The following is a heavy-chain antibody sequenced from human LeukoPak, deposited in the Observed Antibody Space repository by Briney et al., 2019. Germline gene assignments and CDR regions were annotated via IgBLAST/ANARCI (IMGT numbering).Heavy chain of an antibody. CDR2: INPNSGGT. D-gene: IGHD6-19*01. Sequence: ASVKVSCKASGHTFTGYYMHWVRQAPGQGLEWMGWINPNSGGTDHAQKFQGRVSMTRDTSISTAYMELSRLRSDDTAVYYCAQSSGWDSLKYWGQGTLVTVSS. V-gene: IGHV1-2*02. CDR3: AQSSGWDSLKY. CDR1: GHTFTGYY. J-gene: IGHJ4*02.